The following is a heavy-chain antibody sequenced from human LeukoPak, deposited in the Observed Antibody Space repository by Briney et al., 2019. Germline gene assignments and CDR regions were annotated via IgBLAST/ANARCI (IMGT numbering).Heavy chain of an antibody. CDR1: GGSISSGGYY. V-gene: IGHV4-31*03. CDR2: IYYSGST. Sequence: PSQTLSLTCTVSGGSISSGGYYWSWIRQHPGKGLEWIGCIYYSGSTYYNPSLKSRVTISVDTSKNQFSLKLSSVTAADTAVYYCAVQRPRGLNWFDPWGQGTLVTVSS. J-gene: IGHJ5*02. CDR3: AVQRPRGLNWFDP. D-gene: IGHD1-1*01.